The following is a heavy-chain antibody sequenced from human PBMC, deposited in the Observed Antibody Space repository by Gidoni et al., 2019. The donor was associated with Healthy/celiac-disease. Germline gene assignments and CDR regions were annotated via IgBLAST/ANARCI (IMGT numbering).Heavy chain of an antibody. D-gene: IGHD6-6*01. CDR1: GGTFSSYA. CDR3: ARDGARWSSSFGYGMDV. V-gene: IGHV1-69*01. CDR2: IIPIFGTA. Sequence: QVQLVQSGAEVKKPGSSVKVSCKASGGTFSSYAISWVRQAPGQGLEWMGGIIPIFGTANYAQKFQGRVTITADESTSTAYMELSSLRSEDTAVYYCARDGARWSSSFGYGMDVWGQGTTVTVSS. J-gene: IGHJ6*02.